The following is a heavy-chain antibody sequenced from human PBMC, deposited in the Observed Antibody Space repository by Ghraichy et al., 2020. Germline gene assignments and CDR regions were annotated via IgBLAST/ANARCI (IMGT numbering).Heavy chain of an antibody. CDR1: GGSVSSGDSY. CDR2: IYYSGGAY. Sequence: SETLSLTCTVSGGSVSSGDSYWSWIRQPPGMGLEWVGYIYYSGGAYYYKSSLKSRVAMSVDTYYNHFSLSLTSVTAAYTAVYYCARAANSYYYMDVWGEGTTVTVSS. V-gene: IGHV4-30-4*08. CDR3: ARAANSYYYMDV. J-gene: IGHJ6*03.